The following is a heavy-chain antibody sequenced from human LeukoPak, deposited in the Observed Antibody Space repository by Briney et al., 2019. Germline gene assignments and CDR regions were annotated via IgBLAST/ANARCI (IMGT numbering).Heavy chain of an antibody. CDR1: GFSLDDHA. CDR3: AKDTEFGEPYHGMDV. D-gene: IGHD3-10*01. J-gene: IGHJ6*02. CDR2: ISGNGGSL. V-gene: IGHV3-9*01. Sequence: SLRLSCAVSGFSLDDHATDWGRQAPGKCLEWGSGISGNGGSLDYADSVKCRFIISSDNANKSLYLHINRLRVEDAAVYYCAKDTEFGEPYHGMDVWGQGTTVTVSS.